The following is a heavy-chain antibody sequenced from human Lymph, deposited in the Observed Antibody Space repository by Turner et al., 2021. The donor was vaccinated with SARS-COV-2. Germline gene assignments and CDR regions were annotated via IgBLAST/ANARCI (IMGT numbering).Heavy chain of an antibody. D-gene: IGHD3-10*01. CDR3: ARDFREGAFDI. J-gene: IGHJ3*02. CDR1: GLTVSSNY. CDR2: IYSGGST. V-gene: IGHV3-66*01. Sequence: EMQLVASGGGLVQPGGSLRLSCAASGLTVSSNYMGWVRQAPGKGLEWVSIIYSGGSTFYADSVKGRFTIHRDNSKNTLYLQMNSLRAEDTAVYYCARDFREGAFDIWGQGTMVTISS.